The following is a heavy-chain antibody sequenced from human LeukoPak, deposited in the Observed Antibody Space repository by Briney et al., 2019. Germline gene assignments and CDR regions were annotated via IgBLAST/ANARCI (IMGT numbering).Heavy chain of an antibody. CDR1: GFTFSSYA. J-gene: IGHJ4*02. Sequence: GGSLRLSCAASGFTFSSYAMSWVRQAPGKGLEWVSAISGSGGSTYYADSVKGRFTISRDNSKNTLYLQMNSLRAEDTAVYYCAKDFDSSGYYGTDYWGQGTLVTVSS. D-gene: IGHD3-22*01. CDR3: AKDFDSSGYYGTDY. CDR2: ISGSGGST. V-gene: IGHV3-23*01.